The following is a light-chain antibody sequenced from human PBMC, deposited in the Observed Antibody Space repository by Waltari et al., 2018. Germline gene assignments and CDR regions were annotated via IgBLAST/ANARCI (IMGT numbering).Light chain of an antibody. V-gene: IGKV3-20*01. CDR2: GAS. J-gene: IGKJ3*01. CDR3: QKYSSSPFT. Sequence: VILTQSPATLSLSPGERATLSCRASQSVGNYLAWYQQKPGQAPRLLIYGASSRATGIPDRFSGSGSGTEFTLTISSLEPEDFAVYYCQKYSSSPFTFGPGTKLDIK. CDR1: QSVGNY.